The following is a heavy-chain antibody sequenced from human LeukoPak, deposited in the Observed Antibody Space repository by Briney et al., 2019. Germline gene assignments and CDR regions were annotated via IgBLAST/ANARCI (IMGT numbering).Heavy chain of an antibody. J-gene: IGHJ6*03. CDR3: ARVWFGELFTDYYYYMDV. Sequence: GGSLRLSCAASGFTFSNSTMNWVRQTPEKGLEWVSSISSSSTFIYYADSVKGRFTISRDNAKNTLYLQMNSLRAEDTAVYYCARVWFGELFTDYYYYMDVWGKGTTVTISS. V-gene: IGHV3-21*01. D-gene: IGHD3-10*01. CDR2: ISSSSTFI. CDR1: GFTFSNST.